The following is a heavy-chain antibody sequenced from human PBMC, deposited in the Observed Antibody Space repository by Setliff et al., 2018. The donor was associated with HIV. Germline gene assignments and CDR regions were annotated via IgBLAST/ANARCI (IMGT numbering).Heavy chain of an antibody. CDR1: GDSFTTSW. D-gene: IGHD3-22*01. CDR2: NFPADSDT. J-gene: IGHJ4*01. CDR3: ARHGPMIYGYNHGAFDY. Sequence: PGESLKISCKTSGDSFTTSWIGWVRQRPGKGLEWMGINFPADSDTTYSPSFQGQVTISADKSISTASLQWSRLKASDTAMYYCARHGPMIYGYNHGAFDYWGYGTPVPVSS. V-gene: IGHV5-51*01.